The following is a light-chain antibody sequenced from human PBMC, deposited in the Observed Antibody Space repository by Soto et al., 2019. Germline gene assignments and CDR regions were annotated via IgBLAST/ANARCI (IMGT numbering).Light chain of an antibody. CDR1: QNIDAW. V-gene: IGKV1-5*03. Sequence: IQMTQSPSTLSASVGDRVTITCRASQNIDAWLAWYQQKPGKAPKVLIYKASSLESGVPSRFSGSGSGTEFTLTISSLQPDDSATYYCQRYNTYPLTSGGGTKVEIK. CDR2: KAS. J-gene: IGKJ4*01. CDR3: QRYNTYPLT.